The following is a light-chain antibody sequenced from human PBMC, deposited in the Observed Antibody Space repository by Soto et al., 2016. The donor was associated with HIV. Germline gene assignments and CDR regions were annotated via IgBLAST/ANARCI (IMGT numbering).Light chain of an antibody. CDR2: DDS. J-gene: IGLJ3*02. V-gene: IGLV3-21*03. CDR1: NIGSES. CDR3: QVWDSSSDPWV. Sequence: SYVLTQPPSVSVAPGKTARITCGGNNIGSESAHWYQQKPGQAPVLVVHDDSDRPSGIPERFSGSNSGNTATLTISRVEAGDEADYYCQVWDSSSDPWVFGGGTKLTVL.